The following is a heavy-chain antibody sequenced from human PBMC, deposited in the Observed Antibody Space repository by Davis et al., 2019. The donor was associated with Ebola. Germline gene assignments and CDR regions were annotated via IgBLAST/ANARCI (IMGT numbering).Heavy chain of an antibody. CDR3: ARDLSTTGTVYGMDV. D-gene: IGHD1-1*01. V-gene: IGHV1-2*02. Sequence: ASVKVSCKASGYIFTGYSMHWVRQAPGQGLEWMGWINPNSGGTNYAQKFQGRVTMTRNPSISTAYMELSSLRSEDTAVYYCARDLSTTGTVYGMDVWGQGTTVTVSS. CDR1: GYIFTGYS. CDR2: INPNSGGT. J-gene: IGHJ6*02.